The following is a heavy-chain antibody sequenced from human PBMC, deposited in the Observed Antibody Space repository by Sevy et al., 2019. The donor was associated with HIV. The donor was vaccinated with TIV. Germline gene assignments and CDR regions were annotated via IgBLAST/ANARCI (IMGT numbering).Heavy chain of an antibody. CDR3: ATPRGTDWYAGAGGYFDL. D-gene: IGHD6-19*01. V-gene: IGHV4-39*02. Sequence: SETLSLTCTVSGGSIRINSYYWGWVRQPPGKGLEWIGSIYNTGSTSYNPSLKSRVTISVDTSKDNFSLRLTSVTAADTAVYYCATPRGTDWYAGAGGYFDLWGRGTLVTVSS. J-gene: IGHJ2*01. CDR2: IYNTGST. CDR1: GGSIRINSYY.